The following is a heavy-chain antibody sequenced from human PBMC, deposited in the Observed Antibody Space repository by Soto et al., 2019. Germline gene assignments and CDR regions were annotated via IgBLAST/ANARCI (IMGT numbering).Heavy chain of an antibody. CDR2: ISWNSGSI. CDR1: GFTFDDYA. J-gene: IGHJ3*02. CDR3: AKDKWDTAMVRRAFDI. D-gene: IGHD5-18*01. Sequence: QTGGSLRLSCAASGFTFDDYAMHWVRQAPGKGLEWVSGISWNSGSIGYADSVKGRFTISRDNAKNSLYLQMNSLRAEDTALYYCAKDKWDTAMVRRAFDIWGQGTMVTVSS. V-gene: IGHV3-9*01.